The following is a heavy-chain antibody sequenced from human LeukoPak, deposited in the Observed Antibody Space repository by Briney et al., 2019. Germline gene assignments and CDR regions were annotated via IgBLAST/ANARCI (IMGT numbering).Heavy chain of an antibody. CDR1: GGSISSYY. CDR3: ARHRVGLDAFDI. D-gene: IGHD1-26*01. J-gene: IGHJ3*02. CDR2: IYTTGST. Sequence: PSETLSLTCSVSGGSISSYYWSWIRQPAGKGLEWIGRIYTTGSTDYNPPLKSRVTMSVDTSKNQFSLKLSSVTAADTAVYYCARHRVGLDAFDIWGQGTMVAVSS. V-gene: IGHV4-4*07.